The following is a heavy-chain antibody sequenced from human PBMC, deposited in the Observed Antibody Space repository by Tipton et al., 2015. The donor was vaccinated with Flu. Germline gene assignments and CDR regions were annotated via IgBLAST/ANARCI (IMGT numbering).Heavy chain of an antibody. D-gene: IGHD2-15*01. CDR2: ISPNNGNT. CDR3: VRRYCSGGICYYGLDV. Sequence: VQSGAEVKKPGASVKVSCKASGYTFSNFDITWVRQAPGQGLEWMGWISPNNGNTKYAQIFQGRVTMTTDTPTSTAYMELRSLRSADTAVYYCVRRYCSGGICYYGLDVWGQGTTVTVSS. V-gene: IGHV1-18*01. CDR1: GYTFSNFD. J-gene: IGHJ6*02.